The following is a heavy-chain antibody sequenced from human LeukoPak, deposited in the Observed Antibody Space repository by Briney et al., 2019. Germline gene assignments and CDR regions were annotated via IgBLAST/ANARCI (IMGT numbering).Heavy chain of an antibody. CDR3: ARGRADWGSRYYFDY. D-gene: IGHD7-27*01. CDR1: GYTFTSYG. J-gene: IGHJ4*02. CDR2: ISAYNGNT. V-gene: IGHV1-18*01. Sequence: ASVKVSCKASGYTFTSYGISWVRQAPEQGLEWMGWISAYNGNTNYAQKLQGRVTMTTDTSTSTAYMELRSLRSDDTAVYYCARGRADWGSRYYFDYWGQGTLVTVSS.